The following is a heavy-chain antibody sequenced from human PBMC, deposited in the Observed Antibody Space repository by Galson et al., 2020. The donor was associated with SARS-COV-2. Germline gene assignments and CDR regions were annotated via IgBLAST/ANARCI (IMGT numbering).Heavy chain of an antibody. CDR1: GGSISSGGYY. D-gene: IGHD6-13*01. CDR3: ARDLNVAAAGTFGMDV. J-gene: IGHJ6*02. Sequence: ETSETLSLTCTVSGGSISSGGYYWSWIRQHPGKGLEWIGYIYYSGSTYYNPSLKSRVTISVDTSKNQFSLKLSSVTAADTAVYYCARDLNVAAAGTFGMDVWGQGTTFTVSS. CDR2: IYYSGST. V-gene: IGHV4-31*03.